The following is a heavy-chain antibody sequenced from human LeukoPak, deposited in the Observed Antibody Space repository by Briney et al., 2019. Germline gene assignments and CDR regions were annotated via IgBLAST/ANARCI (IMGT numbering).Heavy chain of an antibody. D-gene: IGHD3-22*01. CDR3: ARFDYYYDSSGYYFDAFDI. CDR2: ISAYNGNT. J-gene: IGHJ3*02. Sequence: ASVKVSCKASGYTFTSCGISWVRQAPGQGLEWMGWISAYNGNTNYAQKLQGRVTMTTDTSTSTAYMGLRSLRSDDTAVYYCARFDYYYDSSGYYFDAFDIWGQGTMVTVSS. CDR1: GYTFTSCG. V-gene: IGHV1-18*01.